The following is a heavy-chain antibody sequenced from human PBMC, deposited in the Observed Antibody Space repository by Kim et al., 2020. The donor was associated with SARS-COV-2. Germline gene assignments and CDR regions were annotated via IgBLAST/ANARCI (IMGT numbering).Heavy chain of an antibody. CDR3: AREPNVLRYFDWSFDY. Sequence: GGSLRLSCAASGFTFSSYAMHWVRQAPGKGLEWVAVISYDGSNKYYADSVKGRFTISRDNSKNTLYLQMNSLRAEDTAVYYCAREPNVLRYFDWSFDYWGQGTLVTVSS. D-gene: IGHD3-9*01. CDR2: ISYDGSNK. J-gene: IGHJ4*02. V-gene: IGHV3-30*04. CDR1: GFTFSSYA.